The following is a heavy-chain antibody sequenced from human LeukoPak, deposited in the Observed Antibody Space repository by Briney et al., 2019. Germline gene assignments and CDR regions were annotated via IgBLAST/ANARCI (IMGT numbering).Heavy chain of an antibody. CDR1: GFTFSSYG. Sequence: PGRSLRLSCAASGFTFSSYGMHWVRQAPGKGLEWVAVISYDGSNKYYADSVKGRFTISRDNSKNTLYLQMNSQRAEDTAVYYCAKAGTVAGLFDYWGQGTLVTVSS. CDR2: ISYDGSNK. D-gene: IGHD6-19*01. CDR3: AKAGTVAGLFDY. V-gene: IGHV3-30*18. J-gene: IGHJ4*02.